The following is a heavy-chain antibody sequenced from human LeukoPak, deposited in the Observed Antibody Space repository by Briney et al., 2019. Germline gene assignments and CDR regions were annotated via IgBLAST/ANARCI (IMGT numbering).Heavy chain of an antibody. D-gene: IGHD3-10*01. CDR3: ARGGPGYYASGTLGYFDY. Sequence: GGSLRLSCAASGFTFSSYEMNWVRQAPGKGLEWVSYISSSGSTIYYADSVKGRFTISRDNAKNSLYLQMNSLRAEDTAVYYCARGGPGYYASGTLGYFDYWGQGTLVTVSS. CDR2: ISSSGSTI. V-gene: IGHV3-48*03. CDR1: GFTFSSYE. J-gene: IGHJ4*02.